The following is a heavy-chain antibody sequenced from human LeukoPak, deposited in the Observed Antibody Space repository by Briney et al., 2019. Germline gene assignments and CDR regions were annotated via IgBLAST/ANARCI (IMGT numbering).Heavy chain of an antibody. J-gene: IGHJ3*02. Sequence: SETLSLTCTVSGGSISSYYWSWIRQPPGKGLEWIGYIYYSGSTNYNPSLKSRVTISVDTSKNHFSLKLSSVTAADTAVYYCARDLLTVDAFDIWGQGTMVIVSS. CDR1: GGSISSYY. CDR3: ARDLLTVDAFDI. V-gene: IGHV4-59*01. CDR2: IYYSGST. D-gene: IGHD2-15*01.